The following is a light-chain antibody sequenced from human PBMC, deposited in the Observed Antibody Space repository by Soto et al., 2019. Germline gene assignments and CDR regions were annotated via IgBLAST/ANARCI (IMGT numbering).Light chain of an antibody. V-gene: IGKV3-15*01. CDR3: QQYNNWPPWT. J-gene: IGKJ1*01. CDR2: GAS. CDR1: QSVSSN. Sequence: EIVMTQSPATLSVSPGERATLSCRASQSVSSNLAWYQQKPGQAPRLLIYGASTRATGIPARFSGSGSGTAFTLTISSLQSEDFVVYCCQQYNNWPPWTFGQGTKVEIK.